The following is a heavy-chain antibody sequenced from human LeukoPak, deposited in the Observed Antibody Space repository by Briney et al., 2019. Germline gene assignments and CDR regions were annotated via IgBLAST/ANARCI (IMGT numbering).Heavy chain of an antibody. V-gene: IGHV3-23*01. CDR1: GFTFSSYA. D-gene: IGHD6-6*01. CDR3: AKDGQYSSSSPYYFDY. CDR2: ISFSGGTT. J-gene: IGHJ4*02. Sequence: GGSLRLSCAASGFTFSSYAMSWVRQAPGKGLEWVSGISFSGGTTYYADSVKGRFTISRDNSKNTLYLQMNSLRAEDTAVYYCAKDGQYSSSSPYYFDYWGQGTLVTVSS.